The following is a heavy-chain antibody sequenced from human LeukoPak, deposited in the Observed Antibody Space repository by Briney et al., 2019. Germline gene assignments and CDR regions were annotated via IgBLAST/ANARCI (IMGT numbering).Heavy chain of an antibody. J-gene: IGHJ6*03. V-gene: IGHV4-39*02. Sequence: PSETLSLTCTVSGGSMRSSNFYWGWIRQPPGKGLEWIGEINHSGSTNYNPSLKSRVTISVDTSKNHFSLKLSSVTAADTAVYYCARGRGIAAAKGYYYMDVWGKGTTVTVSS. D-gene: IGHD6-13*01. CDR3: ARGRGIAAAKGYYYMDV. CDR2: INHSGST. CDR1: GGSMRSSNFY.